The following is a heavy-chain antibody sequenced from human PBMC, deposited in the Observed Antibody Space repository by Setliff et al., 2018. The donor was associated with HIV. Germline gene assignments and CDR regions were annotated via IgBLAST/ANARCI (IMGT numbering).Heavy chain of an antibody. J-gene: IGHJ4*02. CDR3: AKGLDYVDSSGYSYFRL. CDR1: GFTFSSFA. D-gene: IGHD3-22*01. V-gene: IGHV3-23*01. Sequence: GESLKISCAASGFTFSSFAMNWVRHAPGKGLEWVSAVSGSGTATEYADSVKGRFTISRDNSKNALYLEMNNLRAEDTAIYYCAKGLDYVDSSGYSYFRLWGQGTQVTVSS. CDR2: VSGSGTAT.